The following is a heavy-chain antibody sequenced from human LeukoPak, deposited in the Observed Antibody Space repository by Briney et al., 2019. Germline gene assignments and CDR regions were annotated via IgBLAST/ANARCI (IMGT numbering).Heavy chain of an antibody. CDR3: ARSSPSSSSDYYGMDV. Sequence: PGGSLRLSCAASGFTFSSYAMSWVRQAPGKGLEWVSAITGSGGTTYHADSVKGRFTISRDNSENILYLQMNSLRAEDTAVYYCARSSPSSSSDYYGMDVWGQGTTVTVSS. V-gene: IGHV3-23*01. CDR1: GFTFSSYA. CDR2: ITGSGGTT. D-gene: IGHD6-13*01. J-gene: IGHJ6*02.